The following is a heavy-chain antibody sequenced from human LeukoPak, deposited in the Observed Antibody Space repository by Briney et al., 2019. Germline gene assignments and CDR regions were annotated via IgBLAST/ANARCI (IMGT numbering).Heavy chain of an antibody. CDR2: IIPISGTT. D-gene: IGHD1-26*01. J-gene: IGHJ5*02. Sequence: SVKVSCKTTGGTFTSYAITWVRQAPGQGLEWMGKIIPISGTTNYAQKFQGRVTFTADESTSTAYMELSSLRSEDTALYYCARKLRLGGNWFDPWGQGTLVTVSS. CDR3: ARKLRLGGNWFDP. CDR1: GGTFTSYA. V-gene: IGHV1-69*13.